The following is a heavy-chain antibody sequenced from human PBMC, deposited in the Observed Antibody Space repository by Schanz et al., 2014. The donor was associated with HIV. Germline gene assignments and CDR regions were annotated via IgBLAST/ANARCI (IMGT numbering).Heavy chain of an antibody. CDR1: GFTFNNYA. V-gene: IGHV3-33*08. D-gene: IGHD3-3*01. CDR3: VRDLEPTIFGGYYHRYGMDV. CDR2: MSYDGRNE. J-gene: IGHJ6*02. Sequence: VQLLEFGGGSVRPGESLRLSCLASGFTFNNYAMSWVRQAPGKGLECVASMSYDGRNEHYVDSVKGRFTISRDNSKNTLNLQMNSLRGDDTGVYFCVRDLEPTIFGGYYHRYGMDVWGQGTTVIVSS.